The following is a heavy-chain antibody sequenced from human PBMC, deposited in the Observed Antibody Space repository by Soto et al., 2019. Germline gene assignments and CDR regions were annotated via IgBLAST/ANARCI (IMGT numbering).Heavy chain of an antibody. J-gene: IGHJ4*02. CDR2: IWYDGSNK. CDR1: GFTFSSYG. CDR3: ARAAGYYDSSGYYYFDY. V-gene: IGHV3-33*01. Sequence: PGGSLRLSCAASGFTFSSYGMHWVRQAPGKGLEWVAVIWYDGSNKYYADSVKGRFTISRDNSKNTLYLQMNSLRAEDTAVYYCARAAGYYDSSGYYYFDYWGQGTLVTVSS. D-gene: IGHD3-22*01.